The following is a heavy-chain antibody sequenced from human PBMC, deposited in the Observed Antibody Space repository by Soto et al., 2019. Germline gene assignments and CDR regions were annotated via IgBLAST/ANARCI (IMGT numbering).Heavy chain of an antibody. CDR1: GGSFSGYY. CDR2: INHSGST. J-gene: IGHJ3*02. D-gene: IGHD2-15*01. Sequence: QVQLQQWGAGLLKPSETLSLTCAVYGGSFSGYYWSWIRQPPGKGLEWIGEINHSGSTNYNPSLKSRVTISLDTSKNQFSLKLSSVTAADTAVYYCARGGDIVVVVAATRLQVFDIWGQGTMVTVSS. CDR3: ARGGDIVVVVAATRLQVFDI. V-gene: IGHV4-34*01.